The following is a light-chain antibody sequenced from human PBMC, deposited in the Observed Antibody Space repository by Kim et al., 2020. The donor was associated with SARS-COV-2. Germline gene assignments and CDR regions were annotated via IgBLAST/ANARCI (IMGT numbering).Light chain of an antibody. J-gene: IGKJ1*01. CDR1: QSVTSNH. V-gene: IGKV3-20*01. CDR2: GAS. CDR3: QQYGNSPET. Sequence: IVLTQSPGTLSLSPGERATLSCRASQSVTSNHLAWYQQKPSQSPRLLIYGASSRATGIPDRFSGSGSGTDFPLTISRLESEDFAVYYCQQYGNSPETFGQGTKVDIQ.